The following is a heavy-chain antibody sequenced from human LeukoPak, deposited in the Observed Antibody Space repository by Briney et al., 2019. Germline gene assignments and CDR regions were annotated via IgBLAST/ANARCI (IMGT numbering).Heavy chain of an antibody. D-gene: IGHD1-1*01. Sequence: GGSLRLSCAASGFTFSSCGMNWVRQAPGKGLEWVSGISDSGGDTYYADSVKGRFTISRDNSKNTLFLQVNSLRADDTAVYYCAKATGTGPGSPGDYWGQGTLVTVSS. CDR2: ISDSGGDT. CDR1: GFTFSSCG. V-gene: IGHV3-23*01. J-gene: IGHJ4*02. CDR3: AKATGTGPGSPGDY.